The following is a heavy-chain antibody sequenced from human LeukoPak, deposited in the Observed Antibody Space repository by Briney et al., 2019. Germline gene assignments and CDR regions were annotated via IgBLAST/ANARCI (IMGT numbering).Heavy chain of an antibody. J-gene: IGHJ4*02. Sequence: GGSLRLSCVASGFTFSSYDMHWVRQATGKGLEWVSAIGTAGDTYYPGSVKGRFTISRENAKNSLYLQMNSLRAGDTAVYYCARSSGYSSGWYGEDFDYWGQGTLVTVSS. CDR2: IGTAGDT. CDR1: GFTFSSYD. CDR3: ARSSGYSSGWYGEDFDY. V-gene: IGHV3-13*04. D-gene: IGHD6-19*01.